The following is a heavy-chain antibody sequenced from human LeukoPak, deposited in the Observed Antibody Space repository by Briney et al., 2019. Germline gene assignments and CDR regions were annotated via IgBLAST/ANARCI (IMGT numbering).Heavy chain of an antibody. CDR2: ISSDGSIT. CDR1: GFTFNIYW. Sequence: AGGSLRLSCAASGFTFNIYWMHWVRQAPGKGLVWVSLISSDGSITSYADSVKGRFTISRDNAKNTAYLQMNSLRVEDTAVYYCARRVGSSESSYYFDYWGQGTLVTVSS. D-gene: IGHD3-22*01. V-gene: IGHV3-74*01. J-gene: IGHJ4*02. CDR3: ARRVGSSESSYYFDY.